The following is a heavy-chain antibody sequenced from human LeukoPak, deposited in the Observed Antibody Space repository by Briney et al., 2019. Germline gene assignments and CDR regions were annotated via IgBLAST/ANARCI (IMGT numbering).Heavy chain of an antibody. D-gene: IGHD1-7*01. CDR3: ARVMGNYASDY. CDR2: ISSSGDTM. CDR1: GFSVSDYY. Sequence: PGGSLRLSCAASGFSVSDYYMSWIRQAPGKGLEWVSYISSSGDTMSYADSVKGRFTISRDNAKNSLFLQMSSLRAEDAAIYYCARVMGNYASDYWGQGALVTVSS. J-gene: IGHJ4*02. V-gene: IGHV3-11*04.